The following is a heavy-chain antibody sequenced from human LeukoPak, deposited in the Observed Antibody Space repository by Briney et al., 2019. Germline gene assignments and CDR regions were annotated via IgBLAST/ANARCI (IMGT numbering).Heavy chain of an antibody. V-gene: IGHV4-34*01. CDR1: GGSFSGYY. CDR2: INHSGST. Sequence: SEALSLTCAVYGGSFSGYYWSWIRQPPGKGLEWIGEINHSGSTNYNPSLKSRVTISVDTSKNQFSLKLSSVTAADTAVYYCARRRIAAAGTFRIGGRSHYDYWGQGTLVTVSS. D-gene: IGHD6-13*01. CDR3: ARRRIAAAGTFRIGGRSHYDY. J-gene: IGHJ4*02.